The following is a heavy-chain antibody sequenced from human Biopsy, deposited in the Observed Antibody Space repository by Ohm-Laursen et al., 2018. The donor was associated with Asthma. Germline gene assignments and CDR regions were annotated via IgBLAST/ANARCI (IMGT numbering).Heavy chain of an antibody. CDR3: ARTFRFWSPYHAEHYQL. D-gene: IGHD3-3*01. CDR1: GFTHLDYC. CDR2: IKHDGSEK. Sequence: SLRLSFAAFGFTHLDYCMCWVRQVPGQGLAWVANIKHDGSEKNHVDSLKGRFTISRDNAKNLLFLQMNSLRAEDTAVYYCARTFRFWSPYHAEHYQLWGQGTLVTVSS. V-gene: IGHV3-7*01. J-gene: IGHJ1*01.